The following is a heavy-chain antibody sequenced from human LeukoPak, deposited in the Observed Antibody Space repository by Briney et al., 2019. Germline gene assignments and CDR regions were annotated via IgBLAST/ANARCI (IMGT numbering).Heavy chain of an antibody. CDR2: ISGSGGTT. V-gene: IGHV3-23*01. CDR3: APPPPSPLHTSSWSNSVS. D-gene: IGHD6-13*01. Sequence: HTGGSLRLSCAASGFTFSSYSMNWVRQAPGKGLDWVSGISGSGGTTSYADSVKGRFTISRDNSENTLYLQMNTLRVEDTAIYYCAPPPPSPLHTSSWSNSVSWGQGTLVTVSS. CDR1: GFTFSSYS. J-gene: IGHJ4*02.